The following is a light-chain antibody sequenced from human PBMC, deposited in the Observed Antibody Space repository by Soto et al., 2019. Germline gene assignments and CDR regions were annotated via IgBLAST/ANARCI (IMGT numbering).Light chain of an antibody. V-gene: IGKV3-11*01. CDR2: DAS. J-gene: IGKJ2*01. CDR3: QQRFNWPPT. Sequence: EIVLTQSPATLSLSPGQGATLSCRASPSIGSSLAWYRQKPGQAPRLLIYDASKRAPGIPARFSGSGYGTDFTLTISSLDPEDFASYFCQQRFNWPPTFGQGTKLQIK. CDR1: PSIGSS.